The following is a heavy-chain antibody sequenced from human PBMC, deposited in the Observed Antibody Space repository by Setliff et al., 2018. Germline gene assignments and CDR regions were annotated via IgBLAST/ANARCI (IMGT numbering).Heavy chain of an antibody. CDR1: GSTVTESS. V-gene: IGHV1-24*01. CDR3: ATGFLRYDILTGYYQRPHYFEY. Sequence: GASVKVSCKVSGSTVTESSMHWVRQAPGKGLEWMGGFDPEDGERIYAQHFQGRLTMTEDTSTDTAYMELSSLRSEDTAVYYCATGFLRYDILTGYYQRPHYFEYWGQGTLVTSPQ. CDR2: FDPEDGER. D-gene: IGHD3-9*01. J-gene: IGHJ4*02.